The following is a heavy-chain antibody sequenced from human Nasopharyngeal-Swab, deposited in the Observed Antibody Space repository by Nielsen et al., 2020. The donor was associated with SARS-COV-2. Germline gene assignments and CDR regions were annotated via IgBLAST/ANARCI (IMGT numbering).Heavy chain of an antibody. CDR1: GFTFSSYW. J-gene: IGHJ4*02. CDR3: AKSMVAATPSILDY. D-gene: IGHD2-15*01. CDR2: INSDGSST. V-gene: IGHV3-74*01. Sequence: GESLKISCAASGFTFSSYWMHWVRQAPGKGLVWVSRINSDGSSTSYADSVKGRFTISRDNAKNTLYLQMNSLRAEDTAVYCCAKSMVAATPSILDYWGQGTLVTVSS.